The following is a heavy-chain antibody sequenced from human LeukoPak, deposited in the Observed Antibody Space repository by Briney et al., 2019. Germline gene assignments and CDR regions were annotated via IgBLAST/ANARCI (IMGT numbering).Heavy chain of an antibody. D-gene: IGHD6-19*01. J-gene: IGHJ4*02. CDR1: GFTFSSYG. V-gene: IGHV3-30*18. Sequence: GRSLRLSCAASGFTFSSYGMHWVAQAPGKGLEWVAVISYDGSNKYYADSVKGRFTISRDNSKNTLYLQMNSLRAEDTAVYYCAKVKRWLAHYFDYWGQGTLVTVSS. CDR3: AKVKRWLAHYFDY. CDR2: ISYDGSNK.